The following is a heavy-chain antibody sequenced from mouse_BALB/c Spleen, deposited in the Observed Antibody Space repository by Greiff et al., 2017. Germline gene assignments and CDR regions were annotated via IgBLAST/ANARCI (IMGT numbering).Heavy chain of an antibody. Sequence: VQLQQPGAELVKPGASVKLSCKASGYTFTSYWMHWVKQRPGQGLEWIGEINPSNGRTNYNEKFKSKATLTVDKSSSTAYMQLSSLTSEDSAVYYCARGTGNAMDYWGQGTSVTVSS. V-gene: IGHV1S81*02. CDR2: INPSNGRT. CDR3: ARGTGNAMDY. CDR1: GYTFTSYW. D-gene: IGHD3-1*01. J-gene: IGHJ4*01.